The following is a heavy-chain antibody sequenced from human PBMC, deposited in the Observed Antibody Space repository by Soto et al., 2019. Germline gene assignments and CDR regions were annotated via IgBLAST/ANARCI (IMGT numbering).Heavy chain of an antibody. J-gene: IGHJ5*02. CDR3: ARGYYCGVISCWGLKAS. CDR1: GFTFSSYG. V-gene: IGHV3-23*04. Sequence: VQLVESGGGVVQPGRSLRLSCAASGFTFSSYGMHWVRQAPGKGLEWVSAISGSGDNTYYADSVKGRFTISRDNSKNTVYLQMNSLRADDTAVYYCARGYYCGVISCWGLKASWGQGTLVTVSS. D-gene: IGHD2-21*01. CDR2: ISGSGDNT.